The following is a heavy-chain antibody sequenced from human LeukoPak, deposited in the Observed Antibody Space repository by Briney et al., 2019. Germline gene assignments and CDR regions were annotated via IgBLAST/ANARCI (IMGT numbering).Heavy chain of an antibody. CDR1: GFIFSSYW. D-gene: IGHD3-22*01. Sequence: GGSLRLSCAASGFIFSSYWMHWVRQAPGKGLVWVSRINSDSISTSYGDSVKGRFTISRDNAKNTLYLQMNSLRVEDTAEYYCAKDHHYDSSDYGRYYYYGMDVWGQGTTVTVSS. V-gene: IGHV3-74*01. J-gene: IGHJ6*02. CDR2: INSDSIST. CDR3: AKDHHYDSSDYGRYYYYGMDV.